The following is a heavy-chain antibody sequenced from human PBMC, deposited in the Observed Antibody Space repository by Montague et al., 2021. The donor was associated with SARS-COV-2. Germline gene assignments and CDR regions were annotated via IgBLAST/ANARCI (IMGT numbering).Heavy chain of an antibody. D-gene: IGHD2-2*02. Sequence: SLRLSCAASGVTFDDYAMHWIRQAPGKGLEWVSGISWNSGSIGYADSVKGRFTISRDNAKNSLYLQMNSLRAGDTALYYCAKLGSYTDYWGQGTLVTVSS. CDR3: AKLGSYTDY. CDR2: ISWNSGSI. V-gene: IGHV3-9*01. J-gene: IGHJ4*02. CDR1: GVTFDDYA.